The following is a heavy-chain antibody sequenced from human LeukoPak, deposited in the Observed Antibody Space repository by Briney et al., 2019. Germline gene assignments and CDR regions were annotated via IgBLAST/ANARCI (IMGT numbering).Heavy chain of an antibody. J-gene: IGHJ3*02. V-gene: IGHV3-64*01. CDR1: GFTFSSYA. D-gene: IGHD2-2*01. CDR2: ISSNGGST. CDR3: ARSPFIVVVPAPPVDI. Sequence: GGSLRLSCAASGFTFSSYAMHWVRQAPGKGLEYVSAISSNGGSTYYANSVKGRFTISRDNSKNTLHLQMGSLRAEDMAVYYCARSPFIVVVPAPPVDIWGQGTMVTVSS.